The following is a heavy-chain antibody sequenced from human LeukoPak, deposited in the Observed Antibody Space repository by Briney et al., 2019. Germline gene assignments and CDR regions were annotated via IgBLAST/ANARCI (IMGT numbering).Heavy chain of an antibody. D-gene: IGHD2-2*01. Sequence: ASVKVSCKASGYTFTSYDINWVRQATGQGLEWMGWMNPNSGNTGYAQKFQGRVTITRNTSISTAYMELSSLRSEDTAVYYCARLIPAPGGYYFDYXXXGXLVTVSS. CDR2: MNPNSGNT. CDR3: ARLIPAPGGYYFDY. V-gene: IGHV1-8*03. J-gene: IGHJ4*02. CDR1: GYTFTSYD.